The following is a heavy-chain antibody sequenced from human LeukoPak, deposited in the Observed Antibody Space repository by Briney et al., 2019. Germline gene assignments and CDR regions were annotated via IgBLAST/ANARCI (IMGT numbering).Heavy chain of an antibody. CDR3: ARGTYYYYYYMDV. CDR2: INHSGST. CDR1: GDSISSSSYY. Sequence: RPSETLSLTCTVSGDSISSSSYYWSWIRQPPGKGLEWIGEINHSGSTNYNPSLKSRVTISVDTSKNQFSLKLSSVTAADTAVYYCARGTYYYYYYMDVWGKGTTVTVSS. V-gene: IGHV4-39*07. J-gene: IGHJ6*03.